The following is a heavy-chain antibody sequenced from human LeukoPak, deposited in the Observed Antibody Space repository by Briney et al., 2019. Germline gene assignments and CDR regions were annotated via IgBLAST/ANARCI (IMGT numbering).Heavy chain of an antibody. CDR2: ISYDGSNN. Sequence: PGGSLRLSCAASGFTFSSNGMHWVRQAPGKGLEWVAVISYDGSNNYYAYSVNGRFTFSRDNSKNTLYLQMNSLRAEDTAVYYCAKDLLRWSQGGLDYWGQGTLVSVSS. D-gene: IGHD4-23*01. CDR3: AKDLLRWSQGGLDY. J-gene: IGHJ4*02. CDR1: GFTFSSNG. V-gene: IGHV3-30*18.